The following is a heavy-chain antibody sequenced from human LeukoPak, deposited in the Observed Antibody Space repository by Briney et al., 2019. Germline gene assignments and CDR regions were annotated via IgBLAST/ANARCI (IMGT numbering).Heavy chain of an antibody. D-gene: IGHD3-10*01. Sequence: SETLSLTCAVYGGSFSGYYWSWIRQPPGKGLEWIGYIYYSGSTNYNPSLKSRVTISVDTSKNQFSLKLSSVTAADTAVYYCAGGGGGSGSYYYTYYYYYYMDVWGKGTTVTISS. CDR3: AGGGGGSGSYYYTYYYYYYMDV. CDR1: GGSFSGYY. CDR2: IYYSGST. V-gene: IGHV4-59*08. J-gene: IGHJ6*03.